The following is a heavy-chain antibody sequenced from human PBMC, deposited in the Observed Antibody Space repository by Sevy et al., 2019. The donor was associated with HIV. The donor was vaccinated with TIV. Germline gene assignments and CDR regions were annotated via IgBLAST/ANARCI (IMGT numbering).Heavy chain of an antibody. J-gene: IGHJ4*02. CDR3: AKEGAYSYTTYFDY. D-gene: IGHD1-26*01. CDR2: ISFDGSSK. V-gene: IGHV3-30*18. CDR1: GFSFSGYA. Sequence: GESLKISCAASGFSFSGYAIHWVRQAPGKGLEWVAVISFDGSSKYYADSVKGRFTIFRDNSKNTQFLQRNSLRAEDTAVYYCAKEGAYSYTTYFDYWGQGTVVTVSS.